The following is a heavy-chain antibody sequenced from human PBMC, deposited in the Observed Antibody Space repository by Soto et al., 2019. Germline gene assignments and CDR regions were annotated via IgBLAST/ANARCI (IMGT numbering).Heavy chain of an antibody. Sequence: PSETLSLTCTVSGGSISSYYWSWIRQPPGKGLEWIGYIYYSGSTNYNPSLKSRVTISVDTSKNQFSLKLSSVTAADTAVYYCARGRITMVRGVSYGMDVWGQGTTVTVS. CDR3: ARGRITMVRGVSYGMDV. CDR1: GGSISSYY. D-gene: IGHD3-10*01. V-gene: IGHV4-59*08. J-gene: IGHJ6*02. CDR2: IYYSGST.